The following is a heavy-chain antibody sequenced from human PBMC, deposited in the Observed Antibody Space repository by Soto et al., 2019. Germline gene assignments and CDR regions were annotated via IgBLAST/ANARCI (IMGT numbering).Heavy chain of an antibody. Sequence: GESLKISCKGSGYSFTSYWIGWVRQMPGKGLEWMGIIYPGDSDTRYSPSFQGQVTISADKSISTAYLQWSSLKASDTAMYYCARQGQHYLYYYYYYMDVWGKGTTVTVSS. CDR1: GYSFTSYW. D-gene: IGHD1-26*01. V-gene: IGHV5-51*01. CDR2: IYPGDSDT. J-gene: IGHJ6*03. CDR3: ARQGQHYLYYYYYYMDV.